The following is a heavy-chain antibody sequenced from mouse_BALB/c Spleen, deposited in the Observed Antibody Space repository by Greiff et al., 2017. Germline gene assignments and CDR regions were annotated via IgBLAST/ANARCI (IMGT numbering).Heavy chain of an antibody. V-gene: IGHV1-69*02. Sequence: VQLQQPGAELVKPGASVKLSCKASGYTFTSYWMHWVKQRPGQGLEWIGEIDPSDSYTNYNQKFKGKATLTVDKSSSTAYMQLSSLTSEDSAVYYCARLGYWGQGTSVTVSS. CDR2: IDPSDSYT. CDR1: GYTFTSYW. CDR3: ARLGY. J-gene: IGHJ4*01.